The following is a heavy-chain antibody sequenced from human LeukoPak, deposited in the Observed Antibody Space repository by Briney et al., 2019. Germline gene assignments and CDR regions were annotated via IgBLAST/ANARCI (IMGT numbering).Heavy chain of an antibody. D-gene: IGHD3-22*01. J-gene: IGHJ6*03. CDR1: GYSFTSHY. CDR2: INPSGSST. CDR3: ARGRNYDSSGYYYTYYYYYYYMDV. Sequence: ASVKVSCKASGYSFTSHYMHWVRQAPGQGLEWLGLINPSGSSTLYAQKFQGRVTMTRDMSTTTDYMELSSLRSEDTAVYYCARGRNYDSSGYYYTYYYYYYYMDVWGKGTTVTVSS. V-gene: IGHV1-46*01.